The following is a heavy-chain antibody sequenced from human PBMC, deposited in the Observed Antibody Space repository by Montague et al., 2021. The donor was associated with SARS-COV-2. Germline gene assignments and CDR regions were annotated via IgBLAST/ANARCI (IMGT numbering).Heavy chain of an antibody. V-gene: IGHV4-59*11. D-gene: IGHD3-22*01. CDR2: IFYKGNT. CDR1: GGSLNKHY. CDR3: ARSISSSGARDN. Sequence: SETLSLTCTVSGGSLNKHYWSWIRKAPGKELEWLGNIFYKGNTNYNASLWGRVSMSLDTPQNQFSLRLTSLTAADTAVYYCARSISSSGARDNWGQGILVTVS. J-gene: IGHJ4*02.